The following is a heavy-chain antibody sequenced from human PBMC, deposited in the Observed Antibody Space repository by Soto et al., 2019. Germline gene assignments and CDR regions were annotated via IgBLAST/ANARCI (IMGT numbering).Heavy chain of an antibody. CDR1: GFTFSNYA. V-gene: IGHV3-23*01. J-gene: IGHJ4*02. CDR2: IGSSIDNT. CDR3: ANRGRYYFDY. D-gene: IGHD3-10*01. Sequence: PWGSLRLSCAASGFTFSNYAMGWVRQAPGKGLEWVSTIGSSIDNTYYADSVKGRSTISRDNSKNTLHLQMNSLRAEDTAVYFCANRGRYYFDYWGQGALVTVSS.